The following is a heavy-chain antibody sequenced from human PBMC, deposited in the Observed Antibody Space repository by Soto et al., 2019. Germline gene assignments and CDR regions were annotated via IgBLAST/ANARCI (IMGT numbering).Heavy chain of an antibody. CDR1: GYTFTTYG. D-gene: IGHD6-19*01. CDR3: ARDPVAGTYFDY. V-gene: IGHV1-18*01. CDR2: ISGYNGNT. J-gene: IGHJ4*02. Sequence: QVQLVQSGAEVKKPGASVKVSCKASGYTFTTYGISWVRQAPGQGLEWMGWISGYNGNTNYAQKFQGRVTMTTDTSTGTVYMELRSLRSDDTAVYYCARDPVAGTYFDYWGQGTLVTVSS.